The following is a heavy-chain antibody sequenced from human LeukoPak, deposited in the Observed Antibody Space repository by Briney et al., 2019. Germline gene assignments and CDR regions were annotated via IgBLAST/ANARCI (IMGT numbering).Heavy chain of an antibody. J-gene: IGHJ6*03. CDR1: GGSISSYY. V-gene: IGHV4-59*08. CDR3: ARLIGQYGNYMDV. Sequence: PSETLSLTCTVSGGSISSYYWSWIRQPPGKGLEWIGYIYYSGSTNYNPSLKSRVTVPVDTSKNQFSLKLRSVTAADTALYYCARLIGQYGNYMDVWGKGTTVTVSS. D-gene: IGHD3-10*01. CDR2: IYYSGST.